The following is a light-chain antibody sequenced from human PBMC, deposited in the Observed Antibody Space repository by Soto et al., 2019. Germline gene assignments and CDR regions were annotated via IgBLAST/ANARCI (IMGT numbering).Light chain of an antibody. CDR1: QSVSSSY. J-gene: IGKJ5*01. Sequence: IVVKQSPGTLSLSTGERATLSCRASQSVSSSYLAWYQQKPGQAPRLLIYGASSRATGIPDRFSGSGSGTDFTLTISRLEPEDFAVYYCQQYGSSYITFCQGTRLEI. CDR3: QQYGSSYIT. V-gene: IGKV3-20*01. CDR2: GAS.